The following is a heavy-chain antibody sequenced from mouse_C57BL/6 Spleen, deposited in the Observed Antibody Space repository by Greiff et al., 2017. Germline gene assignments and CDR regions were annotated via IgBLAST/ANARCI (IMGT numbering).Heavy chain of an antibody. J-gene: IGHJ2*01. CDR1: GYTFTDYE. V-gene: IGHV1-15*01. CDR3: TRLLLGYYFDY. CDR2: IDPETGGT. Sequence: QVQLQQSGAELVRPGASVTLSCKASGYTFTDYEMHWVKQTPVHGLDWIGAIDPETGGTAYNQKFKGKAILTADKSSSTAYMELRSLTSEDSAVYYCTRLLLGYYFDYWGQGTTLTVSS. D-gene: IGHD4-1*01.